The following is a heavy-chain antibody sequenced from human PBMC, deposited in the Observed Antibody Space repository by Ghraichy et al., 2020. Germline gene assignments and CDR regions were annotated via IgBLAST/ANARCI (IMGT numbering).Heavy chain of an antibody. Sequence: SVKVSCKASGGTFSSYAISWVRQAPGQGLEWMGGIIPIFGTANYAQKFQGRVTITADESTSTAYMELSSLRSEDTAVYYCARGEDCSSTSCYEAQLALYYYYGMDVWGQGTTVTVSS. V-gene: IGHV1-69*13. CDR2: IIPIFGTA. CDR3: ARGEDCSSTSCYEAQLALYYYYGMDV. D-gene: IGHD2-2*01. CDR1: GGTFSSYA. J-gene: IGHJ6*02.